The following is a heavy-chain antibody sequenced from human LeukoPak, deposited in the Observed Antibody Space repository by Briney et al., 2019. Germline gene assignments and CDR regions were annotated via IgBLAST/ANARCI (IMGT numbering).Heavy chain of an antibody. Sequence: GGSLRLSCAASGFTFSDYYMSWIRQAPGKGLEWVSYISSSGSTIYYADSVKGRFTISRDNSKNTLYLQMNSLRAEDTAVYYCAKSVVLSFNWFDPWGQGTLVTVSS. D-gene: IGHD2-15*01. CDR1: GFTFSDYY. J-gene: IGHJ5*02. CDR2: ISSSGSTI. CDR3: AKSVVLSFNWFDP. V-gene: IGHV3-11*01.